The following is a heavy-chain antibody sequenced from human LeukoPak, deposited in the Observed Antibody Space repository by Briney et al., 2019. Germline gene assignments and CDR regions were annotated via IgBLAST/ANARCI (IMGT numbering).Heavy chain of an antibody. J-gene: IGHJ4*02. CDR1: GGSISSSSYY. V-gene: IGHV4-39*07. CDR3: ARDEVLAAGTEIFDY. Sequence: KASETLSLTCTVSGGSISSSSYYWSWIRQPPGKGLEWIGEINHSGSTNYNPSLKSRVTISVDTSKNQFSLKLSSVTAADTAVYYCARDEVLAAGTEIFDYWGQGTLVTVPS. CDR2: INHSGST. D-gene: IGHD6-13*01.